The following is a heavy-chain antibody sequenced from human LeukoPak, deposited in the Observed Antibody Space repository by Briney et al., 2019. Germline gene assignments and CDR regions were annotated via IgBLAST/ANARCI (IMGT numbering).Heavy chain of an antibody. V-gene: IGHV4-59*01. D-gene: IGHD6-19*01. J-gene: IGHJ6*02. Sequence: SETLSLTCTVSGGSISSYYWSWIRQPPGKGLEWIGYIYYSGSTNYNPSLKSRVTISVDTSKNQFSLKLSSVTAADTAVYYCAREGSIAVAGKVPDYYYYGMDVWGQGTTVTVSS. CDR1: GGSISSYY. CDR2: IYYSGST. CDR3: AREGSIAVAGKVPDYYYYGMDV.